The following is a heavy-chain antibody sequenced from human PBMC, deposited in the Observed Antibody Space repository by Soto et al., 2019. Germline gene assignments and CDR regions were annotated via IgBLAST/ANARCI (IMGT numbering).Heavy chain of an antibody. CDR1: GVTLSSYD. V-gene: IGHV3-13*01. CDR2: IVTAGDT. J-gene: IGHJ6*02. CDR3: ARGAISSSGYYYYYVMDV. D-gene: IGHD6-6*01. Sequence: XGSLRLSCAASGVTLSSYDMHWVRQATGKGLEWVSAIVTAGDTYYPGSVKGRFTISRENAKNSLYLQMNSLRAGDTAVYYCARGAISSSGYYYYYVMDVWGQGPTVTVSS.